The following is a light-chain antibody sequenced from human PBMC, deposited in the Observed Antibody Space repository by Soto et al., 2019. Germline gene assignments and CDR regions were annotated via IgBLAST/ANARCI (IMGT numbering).Light chain of an antibody. CDR2: LGS. V-gene: IGKV2-28*01. Sequence: IVMTQSPLFLSVTPGEPASISCRSSQSLLHSNGYNYLDWYLQKPGQSPQLLIYLGSNRASGVPDRFSGSGSGTDFTLKISRVEAEDVGVYYCMQPLQSWTFGQGTKVDIK. J-gene: IGKJ1*01. CDR3: MQPLQSWT. CDR1: QSLLHSNGYNY.